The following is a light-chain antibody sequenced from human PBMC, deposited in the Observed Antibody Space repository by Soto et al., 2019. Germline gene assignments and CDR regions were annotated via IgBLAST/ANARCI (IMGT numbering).Light chain of an antibody. CDR3: QQYGSSPPWT. CDR2: GAS. V-gene: IGKV3-20*01. Sequence: EIVLTQSPGTLSLSPGERATLSCRASQSVSSNYLAWYQQKPGQAPRLLIYGASSRATGIPDRFSGSGSGTEFTLTISSLQPDDFAVYYCQQYGSSPPWTFGQGTKVDIK. J-gene: IGKJ1*01. CDR1: QSVSSNY.